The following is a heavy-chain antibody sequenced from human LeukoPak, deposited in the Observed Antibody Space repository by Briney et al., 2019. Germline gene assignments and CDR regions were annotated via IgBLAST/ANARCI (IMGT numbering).Heavy chain of an antibody. D-gene: IGHD3-16*01. CDR1: GFTFSSYS. CDR2: ISSSSSYI. J-gene: IGHJ4*02. Sequence: KSGGSLRLSCAASGFTFSSYSMNWVRQAPGKGLEWVSSISSSSSYIYYADSVKGRFTISRDNAKNSLYLQMNSLRAEDTAVYYCARGGQGGFDYWGQGTLVTVSS. CDR3: ARGGQGGFDY. V-gene: IGHV3-21*01.